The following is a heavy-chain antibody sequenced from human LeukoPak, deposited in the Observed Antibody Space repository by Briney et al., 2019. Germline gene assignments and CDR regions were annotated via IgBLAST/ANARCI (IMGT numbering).Heavy chain of an antibody. J-gene: IGHJ5*02. Sequence: PSETLSLTCAVYGGSFSGYYWSWVRQPPGKGLEWIGEINHSGSTNYNPSLKSRVTISVDTSKNQFSLKLSSVTAADTAVYYYARRVEMATITDWFDPWGQGTLVTVSS. V-gene: IGHV4-34*01. CDR1: GGSFSGYY. CDR3: ARRVEMATITDWFDP. D-gene: IGHD5-24*01. CDR2: INHSGST.